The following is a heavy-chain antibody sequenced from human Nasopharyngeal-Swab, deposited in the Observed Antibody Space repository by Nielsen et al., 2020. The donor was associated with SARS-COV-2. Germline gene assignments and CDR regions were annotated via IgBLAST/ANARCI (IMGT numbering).Heavy chain of an antibody. V-gene: IGHV3-23*01. CDR2: VSGSGKIT. Sequence: GGSLRLACLASGFTFNNNAMTWVRQGPGKGLEWVSTVSGSGKITYYADSVKGRFTISRDHSKNTMFLQMSSLRDEDTAVYYCAKGGSLSGSWDWCQGTLVTVSS. D-gene: IGHD1-26*01. CDR3: AKGGSLSGSWD. CDR1: GFTFNNNA. J-gene: IGHJ4*02.